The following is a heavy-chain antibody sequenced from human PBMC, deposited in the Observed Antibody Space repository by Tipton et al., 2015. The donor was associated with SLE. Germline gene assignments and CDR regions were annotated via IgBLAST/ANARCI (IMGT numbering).Heavy chain of an antibody. D-gene: IGHD3-10*01. CDR1: GGSFSGYY. J-gene: IGHJ4*02. CDR2: INHIGST. V-gene: IGHV4-34*01. CDR3: ARRGRRIY. Sequence: GLVKPSQTLSLTCAVYGGSFSGYYWSWVRQPPGKGLEWIGEINHIGSTNYNPSLKSRVTISVDTSKNQFSLKLSSVTAADTAAYYCARRGRRIYWGQGTLVTVSS.